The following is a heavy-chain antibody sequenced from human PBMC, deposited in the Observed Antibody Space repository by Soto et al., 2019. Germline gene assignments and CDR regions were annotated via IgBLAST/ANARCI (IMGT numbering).Heavy chain of an antibody. CDR1: GYTFTGYY. D-gene: IGHD5-18*01. V-gene: IGHV1-2*04. Sequence: QVQLVQSGAEVKKPGASVKVSCKASGYTFTGYYMHWVRQAPGQGLEWMGWINPNSGGTNYAQQFQGWVTMTRDTSISTAYMELSRLRSDDTAVYYCARAGAMVSSYYYGMDVWGQGTTVTVSS. CDR2: INPNSGGT. CDR3: ARAGAMVSSYYYGMDV. J-gene: IGHJ6*02.